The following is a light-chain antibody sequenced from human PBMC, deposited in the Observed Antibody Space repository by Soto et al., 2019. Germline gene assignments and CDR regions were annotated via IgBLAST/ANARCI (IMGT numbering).Light chain of an antibody. Sequence: QSVLTQPPSASGTPGQRVTISCSGSSSNIGSNTVNWYQQLPGTAPKLLIYSNNQRPSGVPGRFSVSKSGTSASLAISGLQSDDESEYYCAALDDSLNVLVVFGGGTKLTVL. J-gene: IGLJ2*01. CDR1: SSNIGSNT. CDR3: AALDDSLNVLVV. CDR2: SNN. V-gene: IGLV1-44*01.